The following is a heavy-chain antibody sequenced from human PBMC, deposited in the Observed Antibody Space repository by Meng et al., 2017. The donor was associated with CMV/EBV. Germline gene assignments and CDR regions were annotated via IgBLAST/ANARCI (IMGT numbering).Heavy chain of an antibody. CDR1: GYPFSTYS. V-gene: IGHV1-18*01. Sequence: ASVKVSCKTSGYPFSTYSMIWVRQAPGQGLEWMAWIRTHNGDTRYAQKVQGRVTVTTGTSTNTAYMELRSLTSDDTAVYYCARGEGNYYFDNWGQGTLVTVSS. CDR2: IRTHNGDT. J-gene: IGHJ4*02. CDR3: ARGEGNYYFDN.